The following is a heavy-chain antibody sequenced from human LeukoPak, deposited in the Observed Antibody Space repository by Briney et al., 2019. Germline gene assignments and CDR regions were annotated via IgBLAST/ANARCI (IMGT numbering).Heavy chain of an antibody. CDR2: ISGSGDSA. J-gene: IGHJ4*02. D-gene: IGHD2-2*01. Sequence: GGSLRLSCAASGFTFSSYAMSWVRQAPGKGLEWVSSISGSGDSAYYADSVRGRFTISRDNSKNTLYLQMNSLRAEDTAVYYCAKDQGYCTSTSCPDYWGQGTLVTVSS. CDR3: AKDQGYCTSTSCPDY. CDR1: GFTFSSYA. V-gene: IGHV3-23*01.